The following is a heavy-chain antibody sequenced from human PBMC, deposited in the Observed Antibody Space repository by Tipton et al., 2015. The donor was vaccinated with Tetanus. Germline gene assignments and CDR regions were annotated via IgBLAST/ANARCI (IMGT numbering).Heavy chain of an antibody. D-gene: IGHD3-22*01. J-gene: IGHJ6*02. CDR3: AKDYYDSSGYYHAYYYYGMDV. Sequence: SLRLSCAASGFTFSSYGMHWVRQAPGKGLEWVAVISYDGSNKYYADSVKGRFTISRDNSKNTLYLQMNSLRAEDTAVYYCAKDYYDSSGYYHAYYYYGMDVWGQGTTVTVSS. V-gene: IGHV3-30*18. CDR1: GFTFSSYG. CDR2: ISYDGSNK.